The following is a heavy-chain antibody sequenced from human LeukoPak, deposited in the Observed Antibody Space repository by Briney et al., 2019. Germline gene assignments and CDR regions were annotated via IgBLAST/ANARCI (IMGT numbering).Heavy chain of an antibody. CDR2: ISTSGST. J-gene: IGHJ4*02. Sequence: SETLSLTCTISRGSISTYYWSWIRQPPGKGLEWIGYISTSGSTNYNPSLKSRVTISVDTSKNQFSLNLSSVTAADTAVYYCARRRTTGTTGYFDSWGQGTLATVSS. CDR3: ARRRTTGTTGYFDS. V-gene: IGHV4-4*09. D-gene: IGHD1-1*01. CDR1: RGSISTYY.